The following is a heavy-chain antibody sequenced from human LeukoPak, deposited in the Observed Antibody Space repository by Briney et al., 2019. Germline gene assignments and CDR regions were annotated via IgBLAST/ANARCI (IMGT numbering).Heavy chain of an antibody. J-gene: IGHJ5*02. CDR1: GFTFSSYA. D-gene: IGHD2-21*02. CDR3: ARYEQRPGVTASDP. Sequence: GGSLRLSCAASGFTFSSYAMSWVRQAPGKGLEWVSVIGDSGGSTYYADSVKGRFAISRDYARNTLYLQMNSLGVEDTAMYYCARYEQRPGVTASDPWSQGTLVTVSS. CDR2: IGDSGGST. V-gene: IGHV3-23*01.